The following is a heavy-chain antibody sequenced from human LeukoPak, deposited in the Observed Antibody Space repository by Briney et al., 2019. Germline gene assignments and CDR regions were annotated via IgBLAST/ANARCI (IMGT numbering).Heavy chain of an antibody. Sequence: PSETLSLTYTVSGGSISSYYWSWIRQPPGKGLEWIGYIYYSGSTNYNPSLKSRVTISVDTSKNQFSLKLSSVTAADTAVYYCARYSSGSYYDYFDYWGQGTLVTVSS. V-gene: IGHV4-59*01. CDR1: GGSISSYY. D-gene: IGHD1-26*01. CDR2: IYYSGST. CDR3: ARYSSGSYYDYFDY. J-gene: IGHJ4*02.